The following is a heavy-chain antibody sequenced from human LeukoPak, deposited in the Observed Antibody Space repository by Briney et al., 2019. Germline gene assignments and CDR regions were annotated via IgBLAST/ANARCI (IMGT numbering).Heavy chain of an antibody. CDR1: GYTFTSYY. CDR2: INPSGGST. CDR3: ARDRHIVVVIATEDAFDI. J-gene: IGHJ3*02. Sequence: GASVKVSCKASGYTFTSYYMRWVRQAPGQGLEWMGIINPSGGSTSYAQKFQGRVTMTRDTSTSTVYMELSSLRSEDTAVYYCARDRHIVVVIATEDAFDIWGQGTMVTVSS. D-gene: IGHD2-21*01. V-gene: IGHV1-46*03.